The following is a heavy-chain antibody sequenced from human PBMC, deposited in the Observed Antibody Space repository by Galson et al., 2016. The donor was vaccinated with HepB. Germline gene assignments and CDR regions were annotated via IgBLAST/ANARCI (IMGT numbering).Heavy chain of an antibody. CDR2: IFPGDSDT. Sequence: QSGAEVKKPGESLRISCKSSGYRFAEYWIGWVRQMPGKGLEWMAIIFPGDSDTRYGPSFQGQVTISADKSTNTAYLQWSRLKASDTAIYYCARVPPTDWELPNDAFDVWGQGTTVTVSS. D-gene: IGHD3-9*01. CDR1: GYRFAEYW. CDR3: ARVPPTDWELPNDAFDV. V-gene: IGHV5-51*01. J-gene: IGHJ3*01.